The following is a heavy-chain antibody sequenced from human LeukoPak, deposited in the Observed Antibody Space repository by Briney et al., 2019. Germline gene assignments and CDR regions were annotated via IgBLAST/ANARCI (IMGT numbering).Heavy chain of an antibody. V-gene: IGHV4-30-2*01. J-gene: IGHJ4*02. CDR2: IYHSGST. CDR1: GGSISSGGYY. CDR3: ASRRGSIAVAGDY. D-gene: IGHD6-19*01. Sequence: SETLSLTCTVSGGSISSGGYYWSCIRQPPGKGLECIGYIYHSGSTYYNPSLKSRVTISVDKSKNQFSLKLSSVTAADTAVYYCASRRGSIAVAGDYWGQGTLVTVSS.